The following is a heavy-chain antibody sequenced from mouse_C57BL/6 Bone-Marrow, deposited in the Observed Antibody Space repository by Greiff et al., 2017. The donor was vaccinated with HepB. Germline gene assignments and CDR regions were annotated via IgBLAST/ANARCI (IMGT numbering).Heavy chain of an antibody. CDR3: ARKGRRDYAMDY. CDR1: GFTFSDYG. J-gene: IGHJ4*01. CDR2: ISNLAYSI. Sequence: EVMLVDSGGGLVQPGGSLKLSCAASGFTFSDYGMAWVRQAPRKGPEWVAFISNLAYSIYYADTVTGRFTISRENAKNTLYLEMSSLRSEDTAMYYCARKGRRDYAMDYWGQGTSVTVSS. V-gene: IGHV5-15*01.